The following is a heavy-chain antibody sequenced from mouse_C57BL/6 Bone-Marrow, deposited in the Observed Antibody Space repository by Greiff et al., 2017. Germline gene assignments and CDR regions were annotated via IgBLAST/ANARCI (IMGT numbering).Heavy chain of an antibody. CDR2: IDPSDSYT. Sequence: QVQLQQPGAELVMPGASVKLSCKASGYTFTSYWMHWVKQRPGQGLEWIGEIDPSDSYTNYNQKFKGKSTLTVYKSSCTAYMQLRSLTSEDSAVYYCAREELGFLRFAYWGQGTLVTVSA. CDR3: AREELGFLRFAY. V-gene: IGHV1-69*01. CDR1: GYTFTSYW. J-gene: IGHJ3*01.